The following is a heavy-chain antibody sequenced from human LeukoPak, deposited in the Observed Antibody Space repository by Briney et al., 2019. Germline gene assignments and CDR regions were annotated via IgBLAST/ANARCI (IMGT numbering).Heavy chain of an antibody. J-gene: IGHJ4*02. Sequence: GGSLRLSCPVSGFTFSSYAMSWVRQAPGRGLEWVSVISTSGESAYYADSVKGRFTISRDNSKNTLYLQMNSLRAEDTAVYYCAKDRGSSYHYFDYWGQGTLVTVSS. D-gene: IGHD3-22*01. CDR3: AKDRGSSYHYFDY. V-gene: IGHV3-23*01. CDR2: ISTSGESA. CDR1: GFTFSSYA.